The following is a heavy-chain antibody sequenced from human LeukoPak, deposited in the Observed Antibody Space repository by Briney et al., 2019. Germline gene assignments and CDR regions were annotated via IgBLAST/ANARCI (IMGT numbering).Heavy chain of an antibody. Sequence: SETLSLICTVSGGSISSHYWSWIRQPPGKGLEWIGYIYHSGSTNYNPSLKSRVTISVDTSKNQFALRRSSVTAADTAVYYCARVGSSGWYSDYWGQGTLVTASS. CDR2: IYHSGST. CDR1: GGSISSHY. CDR3: ARVGSSGWYSDY. J-gene: IGHJ4*02. V-gene: IGHV4-59*11. D-gene: IGHD6-19*01.